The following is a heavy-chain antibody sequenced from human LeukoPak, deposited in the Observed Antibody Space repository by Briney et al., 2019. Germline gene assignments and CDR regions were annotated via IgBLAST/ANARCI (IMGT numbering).Heavy chain of an antibody. CDR3: ARVGGYYDSSGYTTGYFDY. CDR2: INAGNGNT. CDR1: GYTFTSYA. J-gene: IGHJ4*02. D-gene: IGHD3-22*01. V-gene: IGHV1-3*01. Sequence: ASVKVSCKASGYTFTSYAMHWVRQAPGQRLEWMGWINAGNGNTKYSQKFQGRVTITRDTSASTAYMELSSLRSEDTAVYYCARVGGYYDSSGYTTGYFDYWGQGTLVTVSS.